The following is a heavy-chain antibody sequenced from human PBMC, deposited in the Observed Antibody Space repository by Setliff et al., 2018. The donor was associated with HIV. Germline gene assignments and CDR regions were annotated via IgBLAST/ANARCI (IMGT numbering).Heavy chain of an antibody. V-gene: IGHV4-59*08. CDR2: IYSSGTT. CDR1: GDSINGYY. J-gene: IGHJ4*02. CDR3: ARRSAKSSFLYFDY. D-gene: IGHD3-16*02. Sequence: SETLSLTCTVSGDSINGYYWSWFRQPPGRGLEWIGYIYSSGTTKYNPSLKSRVTILVDTSKNQFSLRLSSVTAADTAVYYCARRSAKSSFLYFDYWGQGTLVTVSS.